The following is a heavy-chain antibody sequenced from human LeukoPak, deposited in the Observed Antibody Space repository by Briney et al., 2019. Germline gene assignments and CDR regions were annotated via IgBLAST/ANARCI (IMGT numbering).Heavy chain of an antibody. CDR2: ISAGGGSI. J-gene: IGHJ5*02. D-gene: IGHD5-12*01. V-gene: IGHV3-23*01. Sequence: GSLRLSCTASGFTFSSYALSWVRQAPGKGLEWVSLISAGGGSIYYIDSVKGRFIISRDNSKNTLYLQMNSLRVEDTAVYYCTKDFAVASYNWFDPWGQGTLVTVSS. CDR3: TKDFAVASYNWFDP. CDR1: GFTFSSYA.